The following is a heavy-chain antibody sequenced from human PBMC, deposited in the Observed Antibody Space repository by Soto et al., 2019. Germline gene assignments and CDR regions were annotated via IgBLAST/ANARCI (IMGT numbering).Heavy chain of an antibody. J-gene: IGHJ4*02. CDR3: ARYGSGSYYYFDY. V-gene: IGHV1-69*02. CDR2: IIPILGIA. Sequence: SVKVSCKASGGTFSSYTISWVRQAPGQGLEWMGRIIPILGIANYAQKFQGRGTITADKSTSTAYMELSSLRSEDTAVYYCARYGSGSYYYFDYWGQGTLVTVS. D-gene: IGHD3-10*01. CDR1: GGTFSSYT.